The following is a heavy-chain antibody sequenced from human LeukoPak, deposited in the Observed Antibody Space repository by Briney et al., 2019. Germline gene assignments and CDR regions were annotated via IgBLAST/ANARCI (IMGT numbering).Heavy chain of an antibody. CDR1: GGSISRHY. CDR2: IYYSGST. Sequence: PSETLSLTCTVPGGSISRHYWSWIRQPPGKGLEWIGGIYYSGSTYYNPSLKSRVTISVDTSKNQFSLKLSSVTAADTAVYYCVGPYYDSNWGQGTLVTVSS. J-gene: IGHJ4*02. V-gene: IGHV4-59*05. CDR3: VGPYYDSN. D-gene: IGHD3-3*01.